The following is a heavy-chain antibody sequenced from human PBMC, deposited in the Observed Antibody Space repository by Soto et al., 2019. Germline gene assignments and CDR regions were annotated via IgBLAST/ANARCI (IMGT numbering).Heavy chain of an antibody. D-gene: IGHD1-26*01. V-gene: IGHV3-7*02. CDR2: IKQDGSEK. J-gene: IGHJ4*02. CDR1: GFTFSSYW. Sequence: EVPLVESGGGLVQPGGSLRLSCAASGFTFSSYWMSWVRQAPGKGLEWVANIKQDGSEKYYVDSVKGRFTISRDNAKNSLYLQMNSLRAEDTAVYYCAKNSGSYYGVLDYWGQGTLVTVSS. CDR3: AKNSGSYYGVLDY.